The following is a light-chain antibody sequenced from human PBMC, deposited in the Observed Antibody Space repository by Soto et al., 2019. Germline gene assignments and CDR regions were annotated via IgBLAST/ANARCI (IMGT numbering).Light chain of an antibody. CDR3: QQLNRYVT. J-gene: IGKJ3*01. V-gene: IGKV1-9*01. CDR2: SAS. CDR1: QTISTY. Sequence: DIQVTQSPPFVSASVGDRVTITCRASQTISTYLAWYQQKPGKAPQLLIHSASTLQSGVPSRFSGSGFGTEFTLTISSLQPEDFATYYCQQLNRYVTFGPGNKVQIK.